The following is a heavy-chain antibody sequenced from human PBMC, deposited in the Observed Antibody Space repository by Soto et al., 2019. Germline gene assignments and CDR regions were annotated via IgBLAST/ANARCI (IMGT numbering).Heavy chain of an antibody. D-gene: IGHD3-10*01. CDR3: ARDANRYASGSYGMDV. CDR2: SYYSGST. V-gene: IGHV4-31*03. CDR1: GASISSGGYY. Sequence: SETLSLTCTVSGASISSGGYYWSWTRHHPGKGLEWIGYSYYSGSTYYNPSLKSRVTMSVDTSKNQFSLKLSSVTAADTAVYYCARDANRYASGSYGMDVWGQGTTVTVS. J-gene: IGHJ6*02.